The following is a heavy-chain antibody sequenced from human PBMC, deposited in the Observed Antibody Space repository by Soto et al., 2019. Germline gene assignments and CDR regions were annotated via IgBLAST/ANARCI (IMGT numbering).Heavy chain of an antibody. J-gene: IGHJ5*02. Sequence: QITLKESGPPLVKPTQTLTLTCTFSGFSLSTSGVGVGWIRQPPGKALEWLALIYWDDDKRYSHSLKSRLTTTNATSKNQVVLTLTNMDPVDTATYYCTHSLYDYVWGTNWFDPWGEGTLVTVSS. V-gene: IGHV2-5*02. CDR1: GFSLSTSGVG. D-gene: IGHD3-16*01. CDR2: IYWDDDK. CDR3: THSLYDYVWGTNWFDP.